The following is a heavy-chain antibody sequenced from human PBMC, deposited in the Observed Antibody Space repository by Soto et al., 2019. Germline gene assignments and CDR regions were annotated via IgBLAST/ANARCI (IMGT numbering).Heavy chain of an antibody. CDR3: ARGGAGYFDY. V-gene: IGHV3-30-3*01. Sequence: QVQLVESGGGVVQPGRSLRLSCAASGFTFSSYAMHWVRQASGKGLEWVAVISYDGSNKYYADSVKGRFTISRDNSKNTLYLQMNSLRAEDTAVYYCARGGAGYFDYWGQGTLVTVSS. CDR1: GFTFSSYA. J-gene: IGHJ4*02. CDR2: ISYDGSNK.